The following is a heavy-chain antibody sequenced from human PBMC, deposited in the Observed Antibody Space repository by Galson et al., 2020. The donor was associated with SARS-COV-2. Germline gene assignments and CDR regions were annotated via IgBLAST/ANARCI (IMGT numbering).Heavy chain of an antibody. D-gene: IGHD3-10*01. CDR2: ISASGGGS. CDR1: GFTFSNYG. J-gene: IGHJ5*02. V-gene: IGHV3-23*01. Sequence: GGSLRLSCAASGFTFSNYGMNWVRQAPGKALEWVSGISASGGGSYYADSVKGRFTITRDNSHNTLYLQMDSLRADDTAVYYCARGRGTGNGLDPWGQGTLVTVSS. CDR3: ARGRGTGNGLDP.